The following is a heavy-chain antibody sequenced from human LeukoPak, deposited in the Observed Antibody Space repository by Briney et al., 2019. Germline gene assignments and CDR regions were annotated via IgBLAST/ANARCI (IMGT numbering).Heavy chain of an antibody. D-gene: IGHD3-10*01. Sequence: GRSLRLSCAASGFTFDEYAMRWVRQVPGKGLEWVSGISWNSGSTDYADSVKGRFTISRDNAKNSLYLQMNSLRVEDTALYYCASDTYYGSGSHHPRRFDYWGQGTLVTVSS. CDR1: GFTFDEYA. CDR3: ASDTYYGSGSHHPRRFDY. CDR2: ISWNSGST. J-gene: IGHJ4*02. V-gene: IGHV3-9*01.